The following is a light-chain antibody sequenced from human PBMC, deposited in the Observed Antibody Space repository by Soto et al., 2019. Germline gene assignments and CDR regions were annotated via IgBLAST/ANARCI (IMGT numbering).Light chain of an antibody. CDR3: PSYDSSLSGSV. CDR1: SSNIGAGYD. CDR2: GNS. V-gene: IGLV1-40*01. Sequence: QPVLTQPPSVSGAPGQRVTISCTGSSSNIGAGYDVHWYQQLPGTAPKLLIYGNSNRPSGVPDRFSGSKSGTSASLAITGRQAEDEADYYCPSYDSSLSGSVFGGGTKLTVL. J-gene: IGLJ2*01.